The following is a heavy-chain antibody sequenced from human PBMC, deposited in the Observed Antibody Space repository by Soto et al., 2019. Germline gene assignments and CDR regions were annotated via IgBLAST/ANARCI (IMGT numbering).Heavy chain of an antibody. CDR2: IYYSGST. V-gene: IGHV4-31*03. J-gene: IGHJ4*02. Sequence: QVQLQESGPGLVKPSQTLSLTCTVSGDSISSGGYYWRWISQHPGQGLEWIGYIYYSGSTYYNPSLKSRVTISVDTSKNQFSLKLSSVTAADTAVYYCARASYGDHSRRFDYWGQGTLVTVSS. CDR1: GDSISSGGYY. CDR3: ARASYGDHSRRFDY. D-gene: IGHD4-17*01.